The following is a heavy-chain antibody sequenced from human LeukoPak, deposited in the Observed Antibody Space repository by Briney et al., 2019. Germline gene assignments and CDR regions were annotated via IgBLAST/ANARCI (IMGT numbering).Heavy chain of an antibody. CDR2: IYTSGST. J-gene: IGHJ5*02. Sequence: SETLSLTCTVSGGSISSGSYYWSWIRQPAGKGLEWIGRIYTSGSTNYNPSLKSRVTISVDTSKNQFSLKLSSVTAADTAVYYCARDARHYDLLTGYQRGVFDPWGQGTLVIVSP. D-gene: IGHD3/OR15-3a*01. V-gene: IGHV4-61*02. CDR1: GGSISSGSYY. CDR3: ARDARHYDLLTGYQRGVFDP.